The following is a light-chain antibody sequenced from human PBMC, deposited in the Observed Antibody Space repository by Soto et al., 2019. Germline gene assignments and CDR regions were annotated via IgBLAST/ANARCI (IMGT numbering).Light chain of an antibody. V-gene: IGKV1-39*01. CDR3: QQSYSTPVT. Sequence: DIQMTQSPSTLSGSVGDRVTITCRASQSISNYLNWHQQKPGKAPKVVIYAASSLQSGVPSRFSGSGSVTDFTLTISSLQPEDFATYYCQQSYSTPVTFGQGTRLEIK. J-gene: IGKJ5*01. CDR2: AAS. CDR1: QSISNY.